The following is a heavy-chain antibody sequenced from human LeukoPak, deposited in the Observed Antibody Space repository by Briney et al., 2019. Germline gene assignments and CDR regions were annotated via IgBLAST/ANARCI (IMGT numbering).Heavy chain of an antibody. CDR1: GYTFTSYD. D-gene: IGHD2-15*01. V-gene: IGHV1-8*01. CDR3: ARQYCSGGSCYLYYFDY. Sequence: GASVKVSCKASGYTFTSYDINWVRQATGQGLEWMGWMNPSSGNTGYAKKFQGRVTMTRNTSISTAYMELSSLRSEDTAVYYCARQYCSGGSCYLYYFDYWGQGTLVTVSS. CDR2: MNPSSGNT. J-gene: IGHJ4*02.